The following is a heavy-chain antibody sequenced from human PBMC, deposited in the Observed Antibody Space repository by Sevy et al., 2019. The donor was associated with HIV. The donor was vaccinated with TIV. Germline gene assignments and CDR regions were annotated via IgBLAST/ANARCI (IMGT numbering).Heavy chain of an antibody. CDR3: GRVRLDGGWLASDY. Sequence: ASVKVSCKASGYTFTDYYMHWVRQAPGQGLEWMGWINSKSGGSKYAQKFQGRVTMTRDTSISTAYMELSRLRSDDTAVYYCGRVRLDGGWLASDYWGQGTLVTVSS. J-gene: IGHJ4*02. CDR2: INSKSGGS. CDR1: GYTFTDYY. D-gene: IGHD6-19*01. V-gene: IGHV1-2*02.